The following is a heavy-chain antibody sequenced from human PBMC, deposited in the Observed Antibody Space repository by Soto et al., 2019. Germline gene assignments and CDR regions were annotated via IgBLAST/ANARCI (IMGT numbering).Heavy chain of an antibody. CDR1: AFTFSNQA. J-gene: IGHJ4*02. Sequence: EVHLLESGGGLVQPGGSLRLSCEASAFTFSNQAMSWVRQAPGKGLEWVSTISGNGGSTYYADSMRGRFTISRDNSKNTLYLQMNSLRDEDTAVYYCGPQILWFGELPDFDHWGQGTLVTVSS. CDR2: ISGNGGST. D-gene: IGHD3-10*01. V-gene: IGHV3-23*01. CDR3: GPQILWFGELPDFDH.